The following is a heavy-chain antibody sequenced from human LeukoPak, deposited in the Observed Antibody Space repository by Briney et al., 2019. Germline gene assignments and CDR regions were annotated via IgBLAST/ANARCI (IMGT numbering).Heavy chain of an antibody. CDR2: IKQDGSKK. CDR3: AHPTEYSSSWYGNWFDP. V-gene: IGHV3-7*03. D-gene: IGHD6-13*01. J-gene: IGHJ5*02. CDR1: GFTFSSYW. Sequence: GGALRLSCAASGFTFSSYWMSWVRQAPGKGLEWVANIKQDGSKKYYVDSVKGRFTISRDNSKNTLYLQMNSLRAEDTAVYYCAHPTEYSSSWYGNWFDPWGQGTLVTVSS.